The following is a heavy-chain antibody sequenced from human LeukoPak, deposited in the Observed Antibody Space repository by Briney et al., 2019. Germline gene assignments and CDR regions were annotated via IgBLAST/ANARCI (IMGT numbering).Heavy chain of an antibody. V-gene: IGHV3-66*04. J-gene: IGHJ1*01. Sequence: PGGSLRLSCAASGFTVSSSHMSWVRQAPGKGLEWVSVIYISGGTLYADYVKGRFTISRDNSKNMLYVQMDSLRGEETAVYYCVRHGGSSAWFEYFQHWVQRTL. CDR1: GFTVSSSH. D-gene: IGHD6-19*01. CDR2: IYISGGT. CDR3: VRHGGSSAWFEYFQH.